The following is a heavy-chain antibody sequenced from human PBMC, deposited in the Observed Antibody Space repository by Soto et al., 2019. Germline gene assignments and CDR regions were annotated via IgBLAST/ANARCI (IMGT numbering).Heavy chain of an antibody. CDR3: ARDGGYNWNLWDFDP. CDR1: GYTFTSYG. V-gene: IGHV1-18*01. J-gene: IGHJ5*02. CDR2: ISAYNGNT. D-gene: IGHD1-20*01. Sequence: ASVKVSCKASGYTFTSYGISWVRQAPGQGLEWMGWISAYNGNTNYAQKLQGRVTMTTDTSTSTAYMELRSLRSDDTAVYYCARDGGYNWNLWDFDPWGQGTLVTVSS.